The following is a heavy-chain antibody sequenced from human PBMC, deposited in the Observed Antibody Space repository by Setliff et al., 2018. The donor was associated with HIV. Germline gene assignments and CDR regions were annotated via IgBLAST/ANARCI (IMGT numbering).Heavy chain of an antibody. CDR2: IFYTRST. V-gene: IGHV4-59*08. CDR3: GRQVPVPGVAVTPIDY. CDR1: GGSISSYY. Sequence: SETLSLTCTVSGGSISSYYWTWLRQFPGKGLEWIGFIFYTRSTTYNPSLNSRVTISVDTSKNQFSLKVTSVTAADTAVYYCGRQVPVPGVAVTPIDYWGQGTLVTVSS. D-gene: IGHD3-22*01. J-gene: IGHJ4*02.